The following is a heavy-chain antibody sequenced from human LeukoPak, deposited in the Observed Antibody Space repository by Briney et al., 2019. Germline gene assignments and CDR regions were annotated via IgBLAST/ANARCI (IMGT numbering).Heavy chain of an antibody. D-gene: IGHD3-10*01. V-gene: IGHV3-21*01. CDR3: ARDLPGRDYYFDY. CDR1: GFTFSSYS. CDR2: ISSSSSYI. J-gene: IGHJ4*02. Sequence: GGSLRLSCAASGFTFSSYSMNWVRQAPGKGLEWVSSISSSSSYIYYADSVKGRFTVSRDNARNSLYLQMNSLRAEDTAVYYCARDLPGRDYYFDYWGQGTLVTVSS.